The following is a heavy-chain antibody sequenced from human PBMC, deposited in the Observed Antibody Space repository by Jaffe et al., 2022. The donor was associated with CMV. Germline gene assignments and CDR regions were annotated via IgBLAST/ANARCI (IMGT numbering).Heavy chain of an antibody. J-gene: IGHJ4*02. Sequence: EVHLVESGGGSVQPGGSLRLSCAASGFSFSNYYMLWVRQVPGKGLVWVSRISSDGSGTGYADSVKGRFTISRDNAKNTLYLQMNSLRAEDTAVYYCANYGQQLPLDYWGQGTLVTVSS. CDR3: ANYGQQLPLDY. D-gene: IGHD6-13*01. CDR1: GFSFSNYY. V-gene: IGHV3-74*01. CDR2: ISSDGSGT.